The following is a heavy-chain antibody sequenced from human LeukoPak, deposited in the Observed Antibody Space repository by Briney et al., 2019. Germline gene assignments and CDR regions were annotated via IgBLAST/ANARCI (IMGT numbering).Heavy chain of an antibody. J-gene: IGHJ4*02. Sequence: SETLSLTCTVSGGSISSYYWSWIRQPAGKGLEWIGRIYTSGSTNYNPSLKSRVTMSVDTSKNQFSLKLSSVTAADTAVYYCARDTRIATAGLFDYWGQGTLVTVSS. V-gene: IGHV4-4*07. CDR3: ARDTRIATAGLFDY. CDR1: GGSISSYY. D-gene: IGHD6-13*01. CDR2: IYTSGST.